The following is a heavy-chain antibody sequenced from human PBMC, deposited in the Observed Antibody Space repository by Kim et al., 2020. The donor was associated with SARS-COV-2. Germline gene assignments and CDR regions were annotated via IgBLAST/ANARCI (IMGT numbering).Heavy chain of an antibody. J-gene: IGHJ4*02. Sequence: GGSLRLSCAASGFTFSSYAMTWVRQAPGKGLEWVSVISSSGGTTHYADSVKGRFTISRDNSKNTLYLQMNRLRAEDTAVYYCAKDLAGSLVRDPVRYWGQGTLVTVSP. CDR2: ISSSGGTT. CDR3: AKDLAGSLVRDPVRY. CDR1: GFTFSSYA. D-gene: IGHD3-10*01. V-gene: IGHV3-23*01.